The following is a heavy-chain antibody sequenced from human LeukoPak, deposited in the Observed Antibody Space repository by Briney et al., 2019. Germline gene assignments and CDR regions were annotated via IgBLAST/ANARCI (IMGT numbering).Heavy chain of an antibody. J-gene: IGHJ4*02. CDR3: AKGAYYAD. Sequence: GXSLRXSCAASGFTFSSYSMNWVRQAPGKGLEWVSSISSSSSYIYYADSVKGRFTVSRDNSKNTLYLQMNSLRVEDTAMYYCAKGAYYADWGQGTLVTVSS. V-gene: IGHV3-21*04. CDR1: GFTFSSYS. CDR2: ISSSSSYI. D-gene: IGHD3-3*01.